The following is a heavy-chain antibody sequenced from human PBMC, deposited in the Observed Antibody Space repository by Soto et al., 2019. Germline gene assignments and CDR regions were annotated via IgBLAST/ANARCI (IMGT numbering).Heavy chain of an antibody. Sequence: QVQLVQSGAEVKKPGSSVKVSCKASGGTFSSYGISWVRQAPGQGLEWMGGIIPIFDTEKYAQKFQGRVTITADKSTSTAYMEVSSLRSEDTAVYYCARDPGRSSNRWRVRQVADCDYYRMDVWGQGTTVTV. J-gene: IGHJ6*02. CDR3: ARDPGRSSNRWRVRQVADCDYYRMDV. CDR2: IIPIFDTE. V-gene: IGHV1-69*06. CDR1: GGTFSSYG. D-gene: IGHD2-2*01.